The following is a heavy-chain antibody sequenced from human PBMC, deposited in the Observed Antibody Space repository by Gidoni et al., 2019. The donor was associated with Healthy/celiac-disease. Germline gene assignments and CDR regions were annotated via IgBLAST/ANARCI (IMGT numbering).Heavy chain of an antibody. D-gene: IGHD6-13*01. J-gene: IGHJ3*02. CDR2: ISGSGGST. CDR3: AKERYSSSWTLGAFDI. Sequence: EVQLLESGGGLVQPGGSLRLSCAASGFTFSSYAMSWVRQAPGKGLEWVSAISGSGGSTYYADSVKGRFTISRDNSKNTLYLQMNSLRAEDTAVYYCAKERYSSSWTLGAFDIWGQGTMVTVSS. CDR1: GFTFSSYA. V-gene: IGHV3-23*01.